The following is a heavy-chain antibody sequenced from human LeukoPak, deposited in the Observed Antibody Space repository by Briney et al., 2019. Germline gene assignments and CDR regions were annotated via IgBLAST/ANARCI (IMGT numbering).Heavy chain of an antibody. CDR2: ISSSSIYI. CDR1: GFPFSSYS. V-gene: IGHV3-21*01. J-gene: IGHJ5*02. Sequence: GGSLRLSCAASGFPFSSYSMNWVRQAPGKGLEWVSSISSSSIYIYYADSVKGRFTISRDNAKNSLYLQMHSLRAEDTAVYYCARGPPYDSWGQGTLVTVSS. D-gene: IGHD3-16*01. CDR3: ARGPPYDS.